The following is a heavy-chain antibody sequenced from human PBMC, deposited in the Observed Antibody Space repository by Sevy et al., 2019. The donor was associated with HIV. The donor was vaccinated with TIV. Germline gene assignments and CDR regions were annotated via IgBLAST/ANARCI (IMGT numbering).Heavy chain of an antibody. Sequence: SETLSLTCAVSGYSISSGYYWGWIRQPPGKGLEWIGSIYHSGSTYYNPSLKGRVTISVDTSKNQFSLKLSSVTAADTAVYYCRTTVTTATFDYWGQGTLVTVSS. CDR1: GYSISSGYY. CDR3: RTTVTTATFDY. D-gene: IGHD4-17*01. J-gene: IGHJ4*02. CDR2: IYHSGST. V-gene: IGHV4-38-2*01.